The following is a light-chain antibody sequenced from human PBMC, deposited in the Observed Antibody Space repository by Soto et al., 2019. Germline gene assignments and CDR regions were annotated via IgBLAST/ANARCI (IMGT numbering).Light chain of an antibody. CDR1: QSVLSRSNNRNY. V-gene: IGKV4-1*01. J-gene: IGKJ1*01. CDR2: WAS. Sequence: DIVMTQSPDSLAVSLGERATLNCKSSQSVLSRSNNRNYLAWYQLKPGQPPKLLIYWASTRESGVPDRFSGSGSGTDFTLTISSQQAEDVAVYYCHQYYTPPQGTFGQGTKVEIK. CDR3: HQYYTPPQGT.